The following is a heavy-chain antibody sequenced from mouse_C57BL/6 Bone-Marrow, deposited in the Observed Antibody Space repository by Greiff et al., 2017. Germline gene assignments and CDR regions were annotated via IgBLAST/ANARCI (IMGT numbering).Heavy chain of an antibody. CDR3: ARGGWLLPWFAY. V-gene: IGHV1-4*01. Sequence: VQLQESGAELARPGASVKMSCTASGYTFTSYTMHSGQQRPGQGLEWLGYINPSSGYTKYNQKFKDKAPLTADKSTITAYMQLSSLTSEDSAVYYCARGGWLLPWFAYWGQGTLVTVSA. CDR1: GYTFTSYT. J-gene: IGHJ3*01. CDR2: INPSSGYT. D-gene: IGHD2-3*01.